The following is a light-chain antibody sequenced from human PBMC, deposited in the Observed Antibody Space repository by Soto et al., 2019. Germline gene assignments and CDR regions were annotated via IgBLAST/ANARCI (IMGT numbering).Light chain of an antibody. J-gene: IGKJ1*01. CDR2: AAS. CDR1: QSINRY. V-gene: IGKV1-39*01. CDR3: QQTYSTPRT. Sequence: DLQMTQSPSSLSASVGDRVTITCRASQSINRYLNWYQQKPGKAPKLLMYAASSLQSGVPSRFSGSGSGTGFTLTISSLQPEDFATYYCQQTYSTPRTFGQGTRLEIK.